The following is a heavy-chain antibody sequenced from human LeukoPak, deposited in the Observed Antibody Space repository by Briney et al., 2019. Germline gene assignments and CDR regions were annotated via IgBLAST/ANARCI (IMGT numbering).Heavy chain of an antibody. D-gene: IGHD2-2*01. Sequence: ASVKVSCKASGYTFNAYYIHWVRQAPGQGLEWMGWINPNTGGTIYAQKFQGRVTMTRHTSISTAYLELSRLTSDDTAVFYCARDASGHCSGSSCFWFDPWGQGTLVTVSS. V-gene: IGHV1-2*02. CDR1: GYTFNAYY. J-gene: IGHJ5*02. CDR2: INPNTGGT. CDR3: ARDASGHCSGSSCFWFDP.